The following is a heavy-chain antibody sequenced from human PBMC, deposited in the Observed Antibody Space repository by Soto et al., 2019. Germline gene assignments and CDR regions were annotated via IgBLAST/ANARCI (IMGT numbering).Heavy chain of an antibody. CDR1: GYSYTTYW. J-gene: IGHJ4*02. D-gene: IGHD3-10*01. CDR3: SRVSTRGSASYFSDY. V-gene: IGHV5-51*01. Sequence: PGESLKISCKGSGYSYTTYWIGWVRQMPGKGLEWMGIIYPADSNTRYSPSFQGQVTISADKSISTAYLQWSGLKASDTAMYYCSRVSTRGSASYFSDYWGQGTLVTVSS. CDR2: IYPADSNT.